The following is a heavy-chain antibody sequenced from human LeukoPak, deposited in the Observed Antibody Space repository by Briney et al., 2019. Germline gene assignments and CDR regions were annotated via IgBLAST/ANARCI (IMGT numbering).Heavy chain of an antibody. V-gene: IGHV4-34*01. D-gene: IGHD3-22*01. CDR1: GGSFSGYY. CDR2: INHSGST. J-gene: IGHJ4*02. Sequence: SETLSLTCAVYGGSFSGYYWSWIRQPPGKGLEWIGEINHSGSTNYTPSLKSRVTISVDTSKNQFSLRLSSVTAADTAVYYCASGADSSNYFLYYWGQGILVTVSS. CDR3: ASGADSSNYFLYY.